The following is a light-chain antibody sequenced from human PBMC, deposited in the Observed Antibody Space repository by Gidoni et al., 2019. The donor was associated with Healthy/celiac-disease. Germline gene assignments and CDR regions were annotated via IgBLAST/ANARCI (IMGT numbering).Light chain of an antibody. CDR1: TGAVTSGHY. V-gene: IGLV7-46*01. CDR3: LLSYSGARGV. J-gene: IGLJ2*01. CDR2: DTS. Sequence: AVVTQEPSLTLSPGGTVTLTCGSSTGAVTSGHYPYWFQQKPGQAPRTLIYDTSNKHSWTPARFSGSLLGGKAALTLSGAQPEDEAEYYCLLSYSGARGVFGGGTKLTVL.